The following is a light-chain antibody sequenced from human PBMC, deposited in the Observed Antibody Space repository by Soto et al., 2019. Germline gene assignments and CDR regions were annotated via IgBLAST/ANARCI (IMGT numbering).Light chain of an antibody. J-gene: IGKJ2*01. CDR1: LSVSSN. CDR2: GAS. CDR3: QQYNDWYT. V-gene: IGKV3-15*01. Sequence: IVMTQSPATLSVSPGQRATLSCRASLSVSSNLAWYQHKPGQAPRLLIYGASTRATGIPARFSGSGSGTEFTLTINSLQSEDFADYYCQQYNDWYTFGQGTKLEIK.